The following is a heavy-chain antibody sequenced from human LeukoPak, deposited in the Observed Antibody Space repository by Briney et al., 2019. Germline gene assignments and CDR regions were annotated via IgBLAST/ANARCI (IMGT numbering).Heavy chain of an antibody. V-gene: IGHV4-59*08. CDR1: GGSISSYY. CDR3: ARTVYGSGSPVWFDP. Sequence: PSETLSLTCTVSGGSISSYYWSWIRQPPGKGLEGNGYIYYSGSTNYNPSLKIRVPISVDTSTNHFSLKLISVTAADTAVYYCARTVYGSGSPVWFDPWGQGTLVTVSS. D-gene: IGHD3-10*01. CDR2: IYYSGST. J-gene: IGHJ5*02.